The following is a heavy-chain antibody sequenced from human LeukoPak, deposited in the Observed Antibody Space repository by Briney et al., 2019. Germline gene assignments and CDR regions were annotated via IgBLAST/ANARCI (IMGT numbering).Heavy chain of an antibody. CDR2: INPNSGGT. Sequence: ASVKVSCKASGYTFTGYYMHWVRQAPGQGLEWMGWINPNSGGTNYAQKFQGRVTMTRDTSISTAYMELSRLRSDDTAVYYCARDLINYGSGSYFNLLGNYWGQGTLVTVSS. CDR3: ARDLINYGSGSYFNLLGNY. CDR1: GYTFTGYY. D-gene: IGHD3-10*01. V-gene: IGHV1-2*02. J-gene: IGHJ4*02.